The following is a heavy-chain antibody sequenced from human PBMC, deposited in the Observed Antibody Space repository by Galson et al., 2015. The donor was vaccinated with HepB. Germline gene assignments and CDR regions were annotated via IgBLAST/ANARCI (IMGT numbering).Heavy chain of an antibody. J-gene: IGHJ4*02. CDR3: ARSYRSEGSGYYGGNS. CDR2: INTNTGNP. CDR1: GYTFTSYA. D-gene: IGHD3-3*01. V-gene: IGHV7-4-1*02. Sequence: SVKVSCKASGYTFTSYAMNWVRQAPGQGLEWMGWINTNTGNPTYAQGFTGRFVFSLDTSVSTAYLQISSLKAEDTAVYYCARSYRSEGSGYYGGNSWGQGTLVTVSS.